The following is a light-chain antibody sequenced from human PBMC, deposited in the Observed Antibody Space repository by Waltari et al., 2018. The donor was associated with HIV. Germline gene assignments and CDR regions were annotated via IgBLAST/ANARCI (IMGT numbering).Light chain of an antibody. V-gene: IGKV3-15*01. CDR2: GAS. CDR1: QSVSSN. CDR3: QHYNNWPPMYT. Sequence: EIVMTQSPATLSVSPGERATLSCRASQSVSSNLAWYQQKPGQAPRLLISGASTMATGIPARFSGSGSGTEFTLTISSLQSEDFAVYYCQHYNNWPPMYTFGQGTKLEIK. J-gene: IGKJ2*01.